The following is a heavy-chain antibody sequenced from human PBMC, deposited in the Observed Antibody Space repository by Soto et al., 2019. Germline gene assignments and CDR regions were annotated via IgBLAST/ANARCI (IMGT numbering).Heavy chain of an antibody. V-gene: IGHV4-39*01. Sequence: PSETLSLTCTVSGGSISSSSYYWGWIRQPPGKGLEWIGSIYYSGSTYYNPSLKSRVAISVDTSKNQFSLKLSSVTAADTAVYYCARSPRIGAKFDYWGQGTLVTVSS. CDR3: ARSPRIGAKFDY. D-gene: IGHD3-10*01. J-gene: IGHJ4*02. CDR1: GGSISSSSYY. CDR2: IYYSGST.